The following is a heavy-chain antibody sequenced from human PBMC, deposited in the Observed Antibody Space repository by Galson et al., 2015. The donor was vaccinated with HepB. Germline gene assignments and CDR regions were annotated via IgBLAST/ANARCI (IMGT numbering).Heavy chain of an antibody. D-gene: IGHD6-19*01. V-gene: IGHV1-69*13. CDR1: GSTFTSYD. CDR3: ARGLPHSNGWPY. Sequence: SVTVSCKASGSTFTSYDVNWMRQAPGQGLEWMGGIIPIFGVTNYAQKFQGRVSITADESTYTAYMELSSLRSEDTAVYYCARGLPHSNGWPYWGQGTLVTVSS. J-gene: IGHJ4*02. CDR2: IIPIFGVT.